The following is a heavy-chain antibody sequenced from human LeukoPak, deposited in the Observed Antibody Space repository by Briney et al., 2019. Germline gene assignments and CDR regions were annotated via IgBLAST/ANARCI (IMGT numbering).Heavy chain of an antibody. J-gene: IGHJ4*02. D-gene: IGHD5-18*01. CDR3: ARGYSYGFPFDY. CDR1: GFTFSSYW. CDR2: IKTDGSIT. V-gene: IGHV3-74*01. Sequence: GGPLRLSCAASGFTFSSYWMCWVRQDPGKGLAWVSCIKTDGSITAYVGSVKGRFTISRDNAKNTLYLQMNSLRAEDTAVYYCARGYSYGFPFDYWGQGTLVTVSS.